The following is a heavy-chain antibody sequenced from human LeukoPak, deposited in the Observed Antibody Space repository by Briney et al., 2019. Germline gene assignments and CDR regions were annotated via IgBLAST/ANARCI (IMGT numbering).Heavy chain of an antibody. J-gene: IGHJ5*02. CDR3: ARRVYSGDWFDP. V-gene: IGHV4-59*01. CDR1: GDSISSYY. D-gene: IGHD2-15*01. Sequence: SETLSLTCTVSGDSISSYYWSWLRQPPGKGLEWLGYIYYSGSTNYNPSLKSRVTISVDTSKNEFSLKLSSVTAADTAVYYCARRVYSGDWFDPWGQGTLVTVSS. CDR2: IYYSGST.